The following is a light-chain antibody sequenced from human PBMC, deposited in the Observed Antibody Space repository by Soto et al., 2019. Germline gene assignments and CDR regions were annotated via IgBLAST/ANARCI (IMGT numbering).Light chain of an antibody. CDR3: QQEYSTPFT. CDR1: QRVLYSSNNQNY. V-gene: IGKV4-1*01. CDR2: WAS. Sequence: DIVMTQSPDSLAVSLGERASINCKSSQRVLYSSNNQNYLAWYQQKPGQPPKLLIYWASTRESGVPDRFSGSGSGTDFTLTISSLQAEDVAVYYCQQEYSTPFTCGPGTKVDIK. J-gene: IGKJ3*01.